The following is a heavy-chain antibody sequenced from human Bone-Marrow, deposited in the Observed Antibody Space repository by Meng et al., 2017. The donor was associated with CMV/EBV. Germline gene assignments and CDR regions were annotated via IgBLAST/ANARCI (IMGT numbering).Heavy chain of an antibody. Sequence: SVKVSRKASGGTFSSHTMSWVRQAPGQGLEWMGSIIPGLGTTNYAQKFQGRVTMTADKSTSTANMELSSLRSEDTAVYYCATGGEMATITGPFDYWGQGTLVTVSS. V-gene: IGHV1-69*08. CDR3: ATGGEMATITGPFDY. D-gene: IGHD5-24*01. CDR2: IIPGLGTT. CDR1: GGTFSSHT. J-gene: IGHJ4*02.